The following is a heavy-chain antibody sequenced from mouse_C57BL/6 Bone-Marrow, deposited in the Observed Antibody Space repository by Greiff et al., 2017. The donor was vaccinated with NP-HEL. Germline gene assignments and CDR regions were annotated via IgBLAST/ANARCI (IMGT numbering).Heavy chain of an antibody. J-gene: IGHJ3*01. Sequence: EVKLMESGGGLVQPGGSMKLSCVASGFTFSNYWMNWVRQSPEKGLEWVAQIRLKSDNYATHYAESVKGRFTISRDDSKSSVYLQMNNLRAEDTGIYYCTALLRSSRRDWFAYWGQGTLVTVSA. CDR2: IRLKSDNYAT. D-gene: IGHD1-2*01. CDR3: TALLRSSRRDWFAY. V-gene: IGHV6-3*01. CDR1: GFTFSNYW.